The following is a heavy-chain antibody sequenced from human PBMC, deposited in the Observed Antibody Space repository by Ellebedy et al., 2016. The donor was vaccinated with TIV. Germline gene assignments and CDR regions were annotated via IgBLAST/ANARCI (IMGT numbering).Heavy chain of an antibody. Sequence: PGGSLRLSCAASGFTFNRYWMHWVRQAPGKGLVWVSRIITDDSSTSYADSVKGRFTISRDNAKNTLYLQMNSLRAEDTAVYYCARDGGYDAYLDYWGQGILVTVSS. D-gene: IGHD5-12*01. CDR2: IITDDSST. J-gene: IGHJ4*02. V-gene: IGHV3-74*01. CDR3: ARDGGYDAYLDY. CDR1: GFTFNRYW.